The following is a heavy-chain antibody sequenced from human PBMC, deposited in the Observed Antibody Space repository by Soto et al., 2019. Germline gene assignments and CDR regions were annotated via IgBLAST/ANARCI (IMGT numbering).Heavy chain of an antibody. CDR3: ARFTLTNWFDP. Sequence: SETLSLTCTVSGGSISSYYWSWIRQPPGKGLEWIGYIYYSGSTNYNTSHKSRVTISVDTSKNQFSLKLSSVTAADTAVYYCARFTLTNWFDPWGQGTLVTVSS. D-gene: IGHD2-8*01. J-gene: IGHJ5*02. CDR2: IYYSGST. CDR1: GGSISSYY. V-gene: IGHV4-59*01.